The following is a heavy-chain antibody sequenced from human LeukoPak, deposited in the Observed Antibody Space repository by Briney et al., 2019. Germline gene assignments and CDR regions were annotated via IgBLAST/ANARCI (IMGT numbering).Heavy chain of an antibody. CDR1: GFTFSSYG. Sequence: PGGSLRLSCAASGFTFSSYGMHWVRQAPGKGLEWVAFIRYDGSNKYYADSVKGRFTISRDYSKNTLYLQMNSLRAEDTALYYCAKTYYDFWSGYRPFDPWGQGTLVTVSS. J-gene: IGHJ5*02. CDR2: IRYDGSNK. CDR3: AKTYYDFWSGYRPFDP. D-gene: IGHD3-3*01. V-gene: IGHV3-30*02.